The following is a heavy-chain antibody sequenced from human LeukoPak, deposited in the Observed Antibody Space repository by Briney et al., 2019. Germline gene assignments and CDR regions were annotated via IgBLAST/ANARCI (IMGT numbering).Heavy chain of an antibody. CDR1: AYDFTTRG. J-gene: IGHJ4*02. CDR2: VGPHSGNT. Sequence: ASVTVSCKASAYDFTTRGITWVRQAPGQGLEWMGWVGPHSGNTKYTQKFRGRVTMISDTATTTAYMELRSLRSDDTAVYYCATAANWNSASDYWGQGTLVTVSS. CDR3: ATAANWNSASDY. D-gene: IGHD1-1*01. V-gene: IGHV1-18*04.